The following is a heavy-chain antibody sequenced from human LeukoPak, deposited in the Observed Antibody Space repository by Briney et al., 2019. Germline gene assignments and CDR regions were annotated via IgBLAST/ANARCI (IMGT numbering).Heavy chain of an antibody. CDR1: GYTFTSYG. J-gene: IGHJ4*02. CDR2: ISAYNGNT. D-gene: IGHD3-16*02. Sequence: ASVKVSCKASGYTFTSYGISWVRQAPGQGLEWMGWISAYNGNTNYAQKLQGRVTMTTDTSTSTAYMELRSLRSDDTAVYYCASDHKVYYDYVWGSYRLDYWGQGTLATVSS. V-gene: IGHV1-18*04. CDR3: ASDHKVYYDYVWGSYRLDY.